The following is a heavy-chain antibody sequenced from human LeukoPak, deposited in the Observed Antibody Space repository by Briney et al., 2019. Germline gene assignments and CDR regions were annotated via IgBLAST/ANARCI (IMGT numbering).Heavy chain of an antibody. CDR2: IFPGDSNI. V-gene: IGHV5-51*01. D-gene: IGHD4/OR15-4a*01. CDR3: ARHRRSRPHANYNGFDY. Sequence: GESLKISCKGSGYSFANFWIGWVRQLPGKGLEWMGVIFPGDSNIKYSPSLRGQVTISVDKSTNTANLQWSSLRASDTATYYCARHRRSRPHANYNGFDYWGQGTLVLVSS. J-gene: IGHJ4*02. CDR1: GYSFANFW.